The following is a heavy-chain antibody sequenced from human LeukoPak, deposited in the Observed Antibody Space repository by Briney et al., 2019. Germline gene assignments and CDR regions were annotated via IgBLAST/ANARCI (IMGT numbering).Heavy chain of an antibody. CDR3: ARDLGFWSGYYTYNWFDP. Sequence: SETLSLTCTVSVGSISSYYWSWIRQPPGKGLEWIGYIYYSGSTNYNPSLKSRVTISVDTSKNQFSLKLSSVTAADTAVYYCARDLGFWSGYYTYNWFDPWGQGTLVTVSS. CDR1: VGSISSYY. J-gene: IGHJ5*02. D-gene: IGHD3-3*01. CDR2: IYYSGST. V-gene: IGHV4-59*01.